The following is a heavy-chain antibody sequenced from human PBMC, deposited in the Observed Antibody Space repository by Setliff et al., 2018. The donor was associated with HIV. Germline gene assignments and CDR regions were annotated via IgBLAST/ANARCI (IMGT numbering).Heavy chain of an antibody. CDR3: ARGAGAYGAKLDS. CDR2: MSFRANS. CDR1: GDSIKDYY. Sequence: SETLSLTCNVSGDSIKDYYWSWIRQPPGRGLEWLGYMSFRANSYYNPTLMTRITISIDTSKNQFPLRLKSVTAADAAIYYCARGAGAYGAKLDSWGQGSLVTVSS. J-gene: IGHJ4*02. D-gene: IGHD3-10*01. V-gene: IGHV4-59*01.